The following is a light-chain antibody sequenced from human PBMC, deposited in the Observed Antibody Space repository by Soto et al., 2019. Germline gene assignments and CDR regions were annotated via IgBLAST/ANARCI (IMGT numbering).Light chain of an antibody. CDR2: EDN. V-gene: IGLV6-57*04. CDR3: QSYDSSTVV. J-gene: IGLJ2*01. Sequence: NFMLTQPHSVSESPGKTVSISCTRSSGRIASNYVQWYQQRPGSASTTVIYEDNQRPSGVPDRFSGSTDGPSNSASLTISGLQTEDEADYYCQSYDSSTVVFGGGTKLTVL. CDR1: SGRIASNY.